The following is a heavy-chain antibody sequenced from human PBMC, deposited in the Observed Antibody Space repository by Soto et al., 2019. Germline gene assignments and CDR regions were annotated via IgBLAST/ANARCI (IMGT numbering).Heavy chain of an antibody. CDR2: IYYGGST. V-gene: IGHV4-59*12. J-gene: IGHJ6*02. D-gene: IGHD3-3*01. CDR3: ARGHGVSLLRYDFWSGYYDYYGMDV. Sequence: PSETLSLTCTVSGGSISSDYWSWIRQPPGKGLEWIGYIYYGGSTHSNPSLRSRVIISLDTSKNQFSLKLSSVTAADTAVYYCARGHGVSLLRYDFWSGYYDYYGMDVWGQGTTVTVSS. CDR1: GGSISSDY.